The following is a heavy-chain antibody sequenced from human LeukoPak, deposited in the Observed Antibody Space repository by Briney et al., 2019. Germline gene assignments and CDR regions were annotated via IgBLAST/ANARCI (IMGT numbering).Heavy chain of an antibody. J-gene: IGHJ6*02. V-gene: IGHV3-48*01. CDR1: GFTFSSYS. CDR2: ISGGSSTI. Sequence: PGGSLRLSCAASGFTFSSYSMNWVRQAPGKGLEWVSYISGGSSTIYYADSVKGRFTISRDNAKNSLYLQMNSLRAEDTAVYYCARGPRVRYFDWLYTPDYYYYGMDVWGQGTTVTVSS. CDR3: ARGPRVRYFDWLYTPDYYYYGMDV. D-gene: IGHD3-9*01.